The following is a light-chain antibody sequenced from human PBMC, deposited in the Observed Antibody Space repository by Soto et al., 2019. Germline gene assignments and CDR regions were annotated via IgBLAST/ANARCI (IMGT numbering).Light chain of an antibody. CDR1: QSVSTD. CDR2: DAS. CDR3: QQYNSWPET. Sequence: EIVLTQSPATLSLSPGVRATLSCRASQSVSTDLAWYEQKPGQAPRLLIYDASTRATGIPARFTGSGSGTEFTLTISSLQSEDFAVYYCQQYNSWPETFGQGTKVDI. V-gene: IGKV3-15*01. J-gene: IGKJ1*01.